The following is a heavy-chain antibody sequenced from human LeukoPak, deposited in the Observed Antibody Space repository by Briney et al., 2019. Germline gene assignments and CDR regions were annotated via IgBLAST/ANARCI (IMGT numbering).Heavy chain of an antibody. CDR3: SRGSGWLSVY. J-gene: IGHJ4*02. D-gene: IGHD6-19*01. CDR2: ISGGTT. Sequence: GGSLRLSCAASGFTFSSYAMSWARQAPGKGLEWIGFISGGTTEYAASVKGRFTISRDDSTSIAYLQMNSLTTEDTAVYYCSRGSGWLSVYWGQGTLVTVSS. CDR1: GFTFSSYA. V-gene: IGHV3-49*04.